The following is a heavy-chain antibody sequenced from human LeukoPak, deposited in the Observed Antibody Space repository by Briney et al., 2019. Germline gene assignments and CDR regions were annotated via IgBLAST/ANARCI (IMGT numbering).Heavy chain of an antibody. CDR2: ISAYNGNT. CDR1: GYTFTSYG. V-gene: IGHV1-18*01. Sequence: ASVKVSCKASGYTFTSYGISWVRQAPGQGLEWMGWISAYNGNTNYAQKLQGRVTMTTDTSTSTAYMELRSLRSDDTAVYYCARDRGYSYAPSVFDYWGQGTLVTVSS. D-gene: IGHD5-18*01. CDR3: ARDRGYSYAPSVFDY. J-gene: IGHJ4*02.